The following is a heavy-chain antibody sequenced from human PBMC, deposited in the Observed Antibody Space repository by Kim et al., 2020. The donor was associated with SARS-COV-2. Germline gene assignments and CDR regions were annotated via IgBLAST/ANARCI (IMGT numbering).Heavy chain of an antibody. J-gene: IGHJ2*01. CDR3: ARGIPLDYGEDGALESSYWYFDL. D-gene: IGHD4-17*01. CDR1: GGSFSGYY. V-gene: IGHV4-34*01. CDR2: INHSGST. Sequence: SETLSLTCAVYGGSFSGYYWSWIRQPPGKGLEWIGEINHSGSTNYNPSLKSRVTISVDTSKNQFSLKLSSVTAADTAVYYCARGIPLDYGEDGALESSYWYFDLWGRGTLVTVSS.